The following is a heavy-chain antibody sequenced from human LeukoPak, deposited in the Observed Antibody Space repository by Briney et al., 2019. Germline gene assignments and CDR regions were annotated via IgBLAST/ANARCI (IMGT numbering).Heavy chain of an antibody. D-gene: IGHD6-19*01. CDR1: GYTFTSYY. CDR3: AKHNIAVAGMIEYYYYMDV. V-gene: IGHV1-2*02. J-gene: IGHJ6*03. CDR2: INPNSGGT. Sequence: GASVKVSCKASGYTFTSYYMHCVRQAPGQGLEWMGWINPNSGGTNYAQKFQGRVTMTRDTSISTAYMELSRLRSEDTDVYYCAKHNIAVAGMIEYYYYMDVWGKGTTVTVSS.